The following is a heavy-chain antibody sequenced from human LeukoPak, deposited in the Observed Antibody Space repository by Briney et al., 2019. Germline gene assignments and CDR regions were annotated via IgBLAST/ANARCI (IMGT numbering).Heavy chain of an antibody. V-gene: IGHV3-48*04. CDR1: GFTFSRYS. Sequence: GGSLRLSCAASGFTFSRYSMSWVRQAPGKGLEWISYINSSSSTIYYADSVKGRFTIYRDNAKNSLYLQMNSLRAEDTAVYYCAHLGSYSGNYYSVFWGQGTLVTVSS. J-gene: IGHJ4*02. CDR3: AHLGSYSGNYYSVF. D-gene: IGHD1-26*01. CDR2: INSSSSTI.